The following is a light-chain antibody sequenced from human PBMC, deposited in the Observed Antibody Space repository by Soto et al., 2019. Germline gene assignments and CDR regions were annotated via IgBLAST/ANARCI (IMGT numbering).Light chain of an antibody. CDR3: QQYGSSPRT. V-gene: IGKV3-20*01. Sequence: IFFRPPPRTLSFSPGEKATPSRRASQSLSSGYVAWYQQKAAQAPRLLIYGASSRATGIPDRFSGSGSGTDFTLTINRLEPEDFAVYYCQQYGSSPRTFGQGTKV. J-gene: IGKJ1*01. CDR1: QSLSSGY. CDR2: GAS.